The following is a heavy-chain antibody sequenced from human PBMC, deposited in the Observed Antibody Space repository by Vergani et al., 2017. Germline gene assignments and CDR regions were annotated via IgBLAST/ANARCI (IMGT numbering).Heavy chain of an antibody. CDR2: IIPIFGTA. Sequence: QVQLVQSGAEVKKPGSSVKVSCKASGGTFSSYAISWVRQAPGQGLEWMGRIIPIFGTANYAQKFQGRVTITADESTSTASMELSSLRSEDTAVYYCARDRGYYYDSSGSSWYFDHWGQGTLVTVSS. V-gene: IGHV1-69*13. D-gene: IGHD3-22*01. CDR1: GGTFSSYA. J-gene: IGHJ4*02. CDR3: ARDRGYYYDSSGSSWYFDH.